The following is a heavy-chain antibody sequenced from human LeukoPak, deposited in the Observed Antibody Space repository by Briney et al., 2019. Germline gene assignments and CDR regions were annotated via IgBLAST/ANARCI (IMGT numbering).Heavy chain of an antibody. CDR2: IRYDGSNK. CDR3: AKDLPDYGGLRPYSDY. D-gene: IGHD4-23*01. CDR1: GFSFSSYG. J-gene: IGHJ4*02. V-gene: IGHV3-30*02. Sequence: PGGSLRLSCAASGFSFSSYGMHWVRQAPGRGLEWVAFIRYDGSNKYYADSVKGRFTISRANSKNTLYLQMNSLRGEATAVYHCAKDLPDYGGLRPYSDYSGQATLVTVSS.